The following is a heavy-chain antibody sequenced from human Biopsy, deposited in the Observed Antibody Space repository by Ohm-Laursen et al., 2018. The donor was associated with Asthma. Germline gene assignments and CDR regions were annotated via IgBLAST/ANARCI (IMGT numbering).Heavy chain of an antibody. CDR1: GYTFISYA. D-gene: IGHD7-27*01. CDR2: INPNGGAT. J-gene: IGHJ5*02. CDR3: ARVQKSPGDRWFDP. Sequence: ASVKVSCNASGYTFISYAIHWVRQAPGEGLEWMGRINPNGGATVYAQKFQGRVTMTRDTSISTAYMELSRLTSDDTAVYYCARVQKSPGDRWFDPWGQGTLVTVSS. V-gene: IGHV1-2*06.